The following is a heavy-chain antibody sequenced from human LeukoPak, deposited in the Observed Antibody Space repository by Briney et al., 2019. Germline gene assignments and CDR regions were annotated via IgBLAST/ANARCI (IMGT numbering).Heavy chain of an antibody. V-gene: IGHV4-4*07. Sequence: RPSETLSLTCTVSGGSISNYYWNWIRQPAGKGLEWIGRIYTSGNTNYNPSLQSRLTMSMDTSKNQFSLRLSSATAADTAVYYCARASDDVGHYAFDYWGQGTLVTVSS. CDR1: GGSISNYY. CDR2: IYTSGNT. D-gene: IGHD4-17*01. CDR3: ARASDDVGHYAFDY. J-gene: IGHJ4*02.